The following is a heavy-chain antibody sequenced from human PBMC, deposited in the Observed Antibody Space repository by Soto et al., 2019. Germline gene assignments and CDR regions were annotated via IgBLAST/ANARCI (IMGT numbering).Heavy chain of an antibody. CDR3: ARELAWHYDY. D-gene: IGHD1-7*01. CDR1: GFTFSSSE. V-gene: IGHV3-48*03. CDR2: ISGSGTTI. J-gene: IGHJ4*02. Sequence: GGSLRLSCAASGFTFSSSEMNWVRQAPGKGLEWVSYISGSGTTIYYAASVKGRFTISRDNAKNSLYLQMNSLRAEDTAVYHCARELAWHYDYWGQGTLVTVSS.